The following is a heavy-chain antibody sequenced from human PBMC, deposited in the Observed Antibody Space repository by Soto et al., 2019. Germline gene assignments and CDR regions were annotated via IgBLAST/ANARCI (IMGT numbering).Heavy chain of an antibody. D-gene: IGHD1-26*01. Sequence: EVQLLESGGGLVQPGGSLRLSCAASGFTFSSYAMSWVRQAPGKGLEWVSVISGSGDSTYYADSVKGRFTISRDNSKXTXYLQMNSLRAEDTAVYYCARRGSGSYYDYWGQGTLVTVSS. CDR3: ARRGSGSYYDY. J-gene: IGHJ4*02. V-gene: IGHV3-23*01. CDR1: GFTFSSYA. CDR2: ISGSGDST.